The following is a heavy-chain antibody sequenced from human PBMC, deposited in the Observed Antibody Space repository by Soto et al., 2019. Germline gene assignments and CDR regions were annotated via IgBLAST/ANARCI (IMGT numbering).Heavy chain of an antibody. CDR1: GGTFSSYT. CDR2: IIPILGIA. J-gene: IGHJ4*02. Sequence: QVQLVQSGAEVKKPGSSVKVSCKASGGTFSSYTISWVRQAPGQGLEWMGRIIPILGIANYAQKFQGRVTITADKSTSTAYMELSSLRSEDTAVYYCARLLDDYGDPTDYWGQGTLVTVSS. V-gene: IGHV1-69*02. D-gene: IGHD4-17*01. CDR3: ARLLDDYGDPTDY.